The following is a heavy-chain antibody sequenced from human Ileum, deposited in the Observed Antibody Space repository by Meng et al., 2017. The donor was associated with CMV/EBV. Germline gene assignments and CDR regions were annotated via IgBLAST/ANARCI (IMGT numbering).Heavy chain of an antibody. V-gene: IGHV3-48*03. CDR3: ACFASSGYSYNWFDP. CDR1: GFTFSSYE. J-gene: IGHJ5*02. D-gene: IGHD3-3*01. CDR2: ISVSGSGK. Sequence: GGSLRLSCAASGFTFSSYEMNWVRQAPGKGLEWVSYISVSGSGKYYADSVKGRFTISRDNAKNTLYLQMNSLRVEDTAVYYCACFASSGYSYNWFDPWGQGTLVTVSS.